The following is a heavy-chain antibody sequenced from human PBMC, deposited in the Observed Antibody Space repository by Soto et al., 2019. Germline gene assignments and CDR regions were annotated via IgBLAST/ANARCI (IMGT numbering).Heavy chain of an antibody. D-gene: IGHD6-19*01. CDR1: GFTFSSYG. CDR3: AKEGCEASSGWYLSLCWFDP. J-gene: IGHJ5*02. Sequence: QVQLVESGGGVVQPGRSLRLSCAASGFTFSSYGMHWVRQAPGKGLEWVAVISYDGSNKYYADSVKGRFTISRDNSKNTLYLQMNSLRAEDTAVYYCAKEGCEASSGWYLSLCWFDPWGQGTLVTVSS. CDR2: ISYDGSNK. V-gene: IGHV3-30*18.